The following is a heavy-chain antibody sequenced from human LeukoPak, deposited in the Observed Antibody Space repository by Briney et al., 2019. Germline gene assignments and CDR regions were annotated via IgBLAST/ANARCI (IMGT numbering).Heavy chain of an antibody. CDR1: GFTFSDFG. CDR2: IWYDGTNK. D-gene: IGHD5-18*01. V-gene: IGHV3-33*01. J-gene: IGHJ4*02. CDR3: AGGYSYADY. Sequence: PGRSLRLPCAASGFTFSDFGMHWVRQAPGKGLEWVAVIWYDGTNKYYADSVKGRFTISRDNSKNTLYLQMNSLRVEDTAVYYCAGGYSYADYWGQGTQVTVSS.